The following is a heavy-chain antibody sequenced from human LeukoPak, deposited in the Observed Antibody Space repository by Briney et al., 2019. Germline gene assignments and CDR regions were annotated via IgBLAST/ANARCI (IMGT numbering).Heavy chain of an antibody. J-gene: IGHJ3*02. CDR3: AREVGATTWGAFDI. CDR2: INPNSGGT. V-gene: IGHV1-2*02. Sequence: ASVKVSCKASRYTFTGYYMHWVRQAPGQGLEWMGWINPNSGGTNYAQKFQGRATMTRDTSISTAYMELSRLRSDDTAVYYCAREVGATTWGAFDIWGQGTMVTVSS. CDR1: RYTFTGYY. D-gene: IGHD1-26*01.